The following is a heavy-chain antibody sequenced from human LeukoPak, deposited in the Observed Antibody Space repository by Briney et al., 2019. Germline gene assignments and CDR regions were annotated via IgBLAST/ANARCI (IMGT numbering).Heavy chain of an antibody. CDR1: GGSISSYY. CDR3: ARRQGLRTAAPTHWYSDL. D-gene: IGHD6-25*01. J-gene: IGHJ2*01. Sequence: SETLSLTCTVSGGSISSYYWSWIRQPPGKGLEWIGYIYYSGSTNYNPSLKSRVTISVDTSKNQFSLKLSSVTAADTAVYYCARRQGLRTAAPTHWYSDLWGRGTLVTVSS. V-gene: IGHV4-59*01. CDR2: IYYSGST.